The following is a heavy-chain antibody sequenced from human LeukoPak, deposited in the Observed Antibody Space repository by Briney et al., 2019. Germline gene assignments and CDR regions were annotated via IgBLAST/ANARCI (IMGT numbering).Heavy chain of an antibody. CDR1: GGTVSSYA. Sequence: GSSVTVSCKASGGTVSSYAMSWVRQDPGQGLEWMGRIIPIFGIANYAQKFQGSVTTTADKSTSTAYMELSRLTSDDSAVYYCARGRLIGVPSGTQPPHDSWGQGTRVTVSS. J-gene: IGHJ4*02. V-gene: IGHV1-69*04. CDR2: IIPIFGIA. D-gene: IGHD2-2*01. CDR3: ARGRLIGVPSGTQPPHDS.